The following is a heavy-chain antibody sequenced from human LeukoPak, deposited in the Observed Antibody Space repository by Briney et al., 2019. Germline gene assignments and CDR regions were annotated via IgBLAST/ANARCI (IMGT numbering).Heavy chain of an antibody. CDR2: IYHSGST. V-gene: IGHV4-4*02. D-gene: IGHD3-10*01. CDR3: ASNYGSGSYYPNWFDP. Sequence: SETLSLTCAVSGGSISSSNWWSWVRQPPGKGLEWIGEIYHSGSTNYNPSLKSRVIISVDKSKNQFSLKLSSVTAADTAVYYCASNYGSGSYYPNWFDPWGQGTLVTVSS. J-gene: IGHJ5*02. CDR1: GGSISSSNW.